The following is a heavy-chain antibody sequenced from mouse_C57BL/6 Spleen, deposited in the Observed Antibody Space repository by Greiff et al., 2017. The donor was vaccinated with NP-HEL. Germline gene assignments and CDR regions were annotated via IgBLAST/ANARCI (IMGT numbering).Heavy chain of an antibody. CDR1: GYTFTSYW. V-gene: IGHV1-69*01. CDR3: ARYYGSSHWYFDV. Sequence: VQLQQPGAELVMPGASVKLPCKASGYTFTSYWMHWVKQRPGQGLEWIGEIDPSDSYTNYNQKFKGKSTLTVDKSSSTAYMQLSSLTSEDSAVYYCARYYGSSHWYFDVWGTGTTVTVSS. CDR2: IDPSDSYT. D-gene: IGHD1-1*01. J-gene: IGHJ1*03.